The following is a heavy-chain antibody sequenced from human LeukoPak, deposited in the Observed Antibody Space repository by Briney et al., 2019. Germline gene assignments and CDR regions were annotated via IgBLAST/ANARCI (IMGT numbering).Heavy chain of an antibody. J-gene: IGHJ5*02. V-gene: IGHV1-69*13. CDR3: ARSGDIVVVPAATNNWFDP. Sequence: ASVKVSCKASGGTFSSYAISWVRQAPGQGLEWMGGIIPIFGTANYAQKFQGRVTITADESTSTAYMEPSSLRSEDTAVYYCARSGDIVVVPAATNNWFDPWGQGTLVTVSS. CDR2: IIPIFGTA. D-gene: IGHD2-2*01. CDR1: GGTFSSYA.